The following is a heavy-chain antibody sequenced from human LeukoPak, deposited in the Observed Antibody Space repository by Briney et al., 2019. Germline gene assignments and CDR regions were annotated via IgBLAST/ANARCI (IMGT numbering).Heavy chain of an antibody. J-gene: IGHJ3*02. Sequence: SETLSLTCTVSGGSISSYYWSWIRQPAGKGLEWIGRIYTSGSTNYNPSLKSRVTISVDTSKNQFSLKLSSVTAADTAVYYCASRSGSYPRQAFDIWGQGTMVTVSS. V-gene: IGHV4-4*07. CDR3: ASRSGSYPRQAFDI. D-gene: IGHD1-26*01. CDR1: GGSISSYY. CDR2: IYTSGST.